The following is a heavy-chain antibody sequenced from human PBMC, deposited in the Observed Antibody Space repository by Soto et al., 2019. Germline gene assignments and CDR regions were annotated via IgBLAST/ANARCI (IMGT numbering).Heavy chain of an antibody. CDR1: GGSISSGGYY. CDR2: IYYSGST. CDR3: ARVQTPRPDAFDI. V-gene: IGHV4-31*03. J-gene: IGHJ3*02. Sequence: QVQLQESGPGLVKPSQTLSLTCTVSGGSISSGGYYWSWIRQHPGKGLEWIGYIYYSGSTYYNPSLKSRVTITVDTSKNQLSLKLSSVTAADTSVYYCARVQTPRPDAFDIWGQGTMVTVSS.